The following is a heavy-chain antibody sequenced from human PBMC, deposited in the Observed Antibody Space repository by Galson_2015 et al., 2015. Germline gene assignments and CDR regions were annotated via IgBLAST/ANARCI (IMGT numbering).Heavy chain of an antibody. J-gene: IGHJ4*02. CDR1: GFTFSSYG. CDR2: ISYDGSNK. D-gene: IGHD4-17*01. V-gene: IGHV3-30*18. CDR3: AKDGDYGDYVYFDY. Sequence: SLRLSCAASGFTFSSYGMHWVRQAPGKGLEWVAVISYDGSNKYYADSVKGRFTISRDNSKNTLYLQMNSLRAEDTAVYYCAKDGDYGDYVYFDYWGQGTLVTVSS.